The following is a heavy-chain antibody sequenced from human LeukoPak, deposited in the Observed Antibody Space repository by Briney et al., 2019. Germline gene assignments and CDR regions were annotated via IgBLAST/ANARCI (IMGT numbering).Heavy chain of an antibody. Sequence: PSETLSLTCAVPGGSISSYYWTWIRQPAGKGLEWIGRIYTTGSTNYNPSLKSRVTMSVDTSKNQFSLKLSSVTAADTAVYYCARESVGGSYYDYWGQGTLVTVSS. CDR3: ARESVGGSYYDY. CDR1: GGSISSYY. V-gene: IGHV4-4*07. D-gene: IGHD1-26*01. CDR2: IYTTGST. J-gene: IGHJ4*02.